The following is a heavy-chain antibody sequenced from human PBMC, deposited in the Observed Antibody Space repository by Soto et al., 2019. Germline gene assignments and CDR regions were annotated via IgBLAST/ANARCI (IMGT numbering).Heavy chain of an antibody. CDR3: AREVITLTTDWYFDL. CDR2: IYDSGST. Sequence: QLQLRESGPGLVKPSETLSLTCTVSGGSISGGVGGLYYWSWIRQPPGKGLELSGYIYDSGSTYYHPSLTTPFSISVDTAKKQFFLSLSSVTAAEPAVYYCAREVITLTTDWYFDLWGRGTLVTVSS. V-gene: IGHV4-30-4*01. J-gene: IGHJ2*01. D-gene: IGHD4-17*01. CDR1: GGSISGGVGGLYY.